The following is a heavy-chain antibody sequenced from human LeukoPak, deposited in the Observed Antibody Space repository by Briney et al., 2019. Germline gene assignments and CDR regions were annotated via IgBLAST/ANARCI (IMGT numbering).Heavy chain of an antibody. Sequence: SETLSLTCAVSGYSINNAHYWAWIRQPPGKGLEWIGNISQSAIASYNPSLKSRVTISLDTSNNHLSLDLRSVTAADTAVYFCARASVEHSIVAGDYFDYWGQGTLVTVSS. D-gene: IGHD1/OR15-1a*01. CDR1: GYSINNAHY. V-gene: IGHV4-38-2*01. CDR2: ISQSAIA. CDR3: ARASVEHSIVAGDYFDY. J-gene: IGHJ4*02.